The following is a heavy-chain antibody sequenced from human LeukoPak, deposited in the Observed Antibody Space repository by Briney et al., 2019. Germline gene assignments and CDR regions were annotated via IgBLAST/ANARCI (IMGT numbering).Heavy chain of an antibody. D-gene: IGHD1-26*01. J-gene: IGHJ4*02. V-gene: IGHV3-23*01. Sequence: GGSLRLSCAASGFTFSTYAMTWVRQAPGKGLEWVSGISGSGGSTYYADSVKGRFTISRDNPKNTLFLQMNSLRAEDTAVYYCAKDYAPLSGSYHTGPYWGQGTLVTVSS. CDR1: GFTFSTYA. CDR2: ISGSGGST. CDR3: AKDYAPLSGSYHTGPY.